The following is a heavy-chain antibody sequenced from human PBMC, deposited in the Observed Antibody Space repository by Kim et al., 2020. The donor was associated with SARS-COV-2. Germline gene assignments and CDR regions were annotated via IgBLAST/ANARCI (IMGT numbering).Heavy chain of an antibody. CDR3: GRASYGSFDI. J-gene: IGHJ3*02. D-gene: IGHD3-10*01. CDR2: INAANGNT. CDR1: GYTFTSNA. V-gene: IGHV1-3*01. Sequence: ASVKVSCKASGYTFTSNAIHWVRQAPGQRLEWMGRINAANGNTKYSQILEGRVIIRRDTSATTAYMELSSLTSEDTAVYYCGRASYGSFDIWGPGTTVTVS.